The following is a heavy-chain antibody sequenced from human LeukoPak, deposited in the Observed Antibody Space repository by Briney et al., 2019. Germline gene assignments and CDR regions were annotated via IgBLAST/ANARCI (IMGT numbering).Heavy chain of an antibody. CDR1: GFTFSNFW. V-gene: IGHV3-74*01. CDR2: ISIDGSTT. CDR3: ARGRDFWTGYYVV. Sequence: PGGSLRLSCAASGFTFSNFWMHWVRQVPGKGLVWVSRISIDGSTTNYADSVQGRFTISRDNAKNTLFLQMNSLRAEDTAVYYCARGRDFWTGYYVVWGQGTLVTVSS. J-gene: IGHJ4*02. D-gene: IGHD3/OR15-3a*01.